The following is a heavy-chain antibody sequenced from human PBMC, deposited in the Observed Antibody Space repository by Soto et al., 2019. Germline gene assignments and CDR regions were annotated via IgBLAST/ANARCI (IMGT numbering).Heavy chain of an antibody. Sequence: ASVKVSSKASGYTFTSYDINWVRQATGQGLEWMRWMNPNSGNTGYAQKFQGRVTMTRNTSISTAYMELSSLRSEDPAVYYCARDLLGYSSSCGDGYWGQGTLVPVRS. CDR2: MNPNSGNT. CDR3: ARDLLGYSSSCGDGY. V-gene: IGHV1-8*01. J-gene: IGHJ4*02. D-gene: IGHD6-6*01. CDR1: GYTFTSYD.